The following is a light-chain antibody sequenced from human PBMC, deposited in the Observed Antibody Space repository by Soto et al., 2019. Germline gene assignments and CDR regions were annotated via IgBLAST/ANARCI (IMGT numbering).Light chain of an antibody. Sequence: IVLTQSPAILSLSRGEKATLSCRAIQSVSSYLAWYQHKPGQAPRLLIFDASHRASGIPPRFSGSGSGTDFTLTISSLETEDFAVYYCQQRSSFWPEYTFGPGTKVDIK. CDR3: QQRSSFWPEYT. CDR1: QSVSSY. CDR2: DAS. V-gene: IGKV3-11*01. J-gene: IGKJ2*01.